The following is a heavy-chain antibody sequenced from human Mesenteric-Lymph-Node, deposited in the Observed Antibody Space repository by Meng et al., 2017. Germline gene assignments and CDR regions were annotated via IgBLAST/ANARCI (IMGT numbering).Heavy chain of an antibody. CDR2: FDPEDGET. V-gene: IGHV1-24*01. D-gene: IGHD2-2*02. CDR1: GYTLTELS. CDR3: ATVYCSSTSCYIGGNWFDP. Sequence: ASVKVSCKVSGYTLTELSMHWVRQAPGKGLEWMGGFDPEDGETIYAQKVQGRVTMTEDTSTDTAYMELSSLRSEDTAVYYCATVYCSSTSCYIGGNWFDPWGQGTLVTVSS. J-gene: IGHJ5*02.